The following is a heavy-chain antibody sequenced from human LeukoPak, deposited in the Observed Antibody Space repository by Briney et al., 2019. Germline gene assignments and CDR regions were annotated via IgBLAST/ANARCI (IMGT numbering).Heavy chain of an antibody. Sequence: PGGSLRLSCAASGFTFSTYSMNWVRQPPGKGLEWIGSIYYSGNTYYNPSLKSRVTISADTSKNQFSLKLSSVTAADTAVYYCARQADDSSSSLVYFDYWGQGTLVTVSS. CDR1: GFTFSTYS. V-gene: IGHV4-59*08. J-gene: IGHJ4*02. D-gene: IGHD6-6*01. CDR3: ARQADDSSSSLVYFDY. CDR2: IYYSGNT.